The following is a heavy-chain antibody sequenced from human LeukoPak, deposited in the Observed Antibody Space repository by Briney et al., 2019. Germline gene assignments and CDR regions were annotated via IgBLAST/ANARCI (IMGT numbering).Heavy chain of an antibody. Sequence: GGSLRLSCAASGLTFSNAWMTWVRQAPGKGLEWVGRIKTESYCGTTDYAAPVKGRFTISRDDSKNTLYLQMNSLKTEDAAVYYCTTDPYSGSHFDYWGQGTLVTVSS. CDR1: GLTFSNAW. D-gene: IGHD1-26*01. V-gene: IGHV3-15*01. CDR3: TTDPYSGSHFDY. CDR2: IKTESYCGTT. J-gene: IGHJ4*02.